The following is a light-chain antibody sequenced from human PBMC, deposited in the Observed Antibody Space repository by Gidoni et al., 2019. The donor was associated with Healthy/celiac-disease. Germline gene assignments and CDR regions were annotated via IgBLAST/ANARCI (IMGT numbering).Light chain of an antibody. J-gene: IGLJ3*02. CDR1: SSDVGSYNL. V-gene: IGLV2-23*01. CDR2: EGS. Sequence: QSALTQPASVSGSPGQSITIPCTGTSSDVGSYNLVSCYQQHPGKAPKLMIYEGSKRPSGVSKCFAGSKSGNAASLTICGLQAEEEADYYCCSYAGSSTWVFGGGTKLTVL. CDR3: CSYAGSSTWV.